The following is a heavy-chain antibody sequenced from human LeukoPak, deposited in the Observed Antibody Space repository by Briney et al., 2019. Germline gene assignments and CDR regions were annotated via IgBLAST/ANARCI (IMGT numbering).Heavy chain of an antibody. J-gene: IGHJ4*02. CDR2: MNPNSGST. D-gene: IGHD5-12*01. Sequence: AASVKVSCKASGYTFTSYDINWVGQATGQGLEWMGWMNPNSGSTGYAQKFQGRVTITRNTSISTAYMELSGLRSEDTAVYYCARGRSTGYPYYFEYWGQGTLVTVSS. CDR3: ARGRSTGYPYYFEY. V-gene: IGHV1-8*03. CDR1: GYTFTSYD.